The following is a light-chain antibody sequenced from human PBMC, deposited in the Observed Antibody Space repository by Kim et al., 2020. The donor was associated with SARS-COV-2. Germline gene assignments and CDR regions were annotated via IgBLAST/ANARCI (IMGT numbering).Light chain of an antibody. J-gene: IGLJ3*02. CDR1: KLGDKY. CDR3: QAWDNTWV. V-gene: IGLV3-1*01. CDR2: QDT. Sequence: VPVSPGQTVSITCSGEKLGDKYSSWYQQQPGQAPVLVIYQDTRRPSGIPERFSGSNSGNTATLTISGAQPMDEADYYCQAWDNTWVFGGGTQLTVL.